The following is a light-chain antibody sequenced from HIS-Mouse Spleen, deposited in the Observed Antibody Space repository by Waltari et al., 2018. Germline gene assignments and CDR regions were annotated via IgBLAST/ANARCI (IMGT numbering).Light chain of an antibody. V-gene: IGLV3-10*01. Sequence: SYELTQPPSVSVSPGKTARITCSGDALPKKYPYWYQQKSGQAPVLVIHEDSKRPSGIPERFSGSSSGTMATLTISGAQVEDEADYYCYSTDSSGNHRVFGGGTKLTVL. CDR3: YSTDSSGNHRV. J-gene: IGLJ2*01. CDR1: ALPKKY. CDR2: EDS.